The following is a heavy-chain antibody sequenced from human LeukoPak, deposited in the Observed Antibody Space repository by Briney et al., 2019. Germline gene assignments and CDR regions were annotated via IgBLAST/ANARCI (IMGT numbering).Heavy chain of an antibody. CDR3: AKVGAWYAFDI. D-gene: IGHD2-8*02. Sequence: SETLSLTCAVYGGSFSGYYWSWIRQPLGKGLEWIGEINHSGSTNYNPSLKSRVTISVDTSKNQFSLKLSSVTAADTAVYYCAKVGAWYAFDIWGQGTMVTVSS. CDR2: INHSGST. V-gene: IGHV4-34*01. CDR1: GGSFSGYY. J-gene: IGHJ3*02.